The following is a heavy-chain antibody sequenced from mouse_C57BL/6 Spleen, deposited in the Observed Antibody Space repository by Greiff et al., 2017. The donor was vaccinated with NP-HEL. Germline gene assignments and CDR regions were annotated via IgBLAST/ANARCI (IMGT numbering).Heavy chain of an antibody. CDR2: ISYDGSN. CDR3: ARVDYGFDY. V-gene: IGHV3-6*01. Sequence: EVQLQESGPGLVKPSQSLSLPCSVTGYSITSGYYWNWIRQFPGNKLEWMGYISYDGSNNYNPSLKNRISITRDTSKNQFFLKLNSVTTEDTATYYCARVDYGFDYWGQGTTLTVSS. CDR1: GYSITSGYY. D-gene: IGHD2-4*01. J-gene: IGHJ2*01.